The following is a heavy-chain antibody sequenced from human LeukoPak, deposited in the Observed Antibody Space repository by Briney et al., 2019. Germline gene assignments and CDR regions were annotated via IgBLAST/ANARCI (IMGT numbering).Heavy chain of an antibody. CDR2: ISPSGGST. CDR3: ARGHYDILTGYMPPYGMDV. CDR1: GYTFTSYY. V-gene: IGHV1-46*01. J-gene: IGHJ6*02. Sequence: ASVKVSCKASGYTFTSYYMHWVRQAPGQGLEWMGIISPSGGSTSYAQKFQGRVTMTRDTSTSTVYMELSSLRSEDTAVYYCARGHYDILTGYMPPYGMDVWGQGTTVTVSS. D-gene: IGHD3-9*01.